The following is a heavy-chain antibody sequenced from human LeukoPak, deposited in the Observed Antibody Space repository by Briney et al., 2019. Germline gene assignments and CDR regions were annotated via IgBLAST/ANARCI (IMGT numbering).Heavy chain of an antibody. CDR1: GDSISSGNHY. Sequence: SETLSLTCTGSGDSISSGNHYWSWIRQPPGKGLEWIGYVHYSGTAYYNPSLRSRVSVSVDTSKNQFSLKLSSVSAADTALYYCARTYCSAGTCFGGFDYWGQGTLVSVSS. D-gene: IGHD2-15*01. V-gene: IGHV4-30-4*01. CDR3: ARTYCSAGTCFGGFDY. J-gene: IGHJ4*02. CDR2: VHYSGTA.